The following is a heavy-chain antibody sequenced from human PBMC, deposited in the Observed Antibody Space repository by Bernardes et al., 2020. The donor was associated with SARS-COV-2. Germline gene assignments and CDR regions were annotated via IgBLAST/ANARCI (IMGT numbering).Heavy chain of an antibody. V-gene: IGHV1-8*01. J-gene: IGHJ4*02. D-gene: IGHD3-16*02. Sequence: ASVKVSCKASGYTFTSYGISWVRQATGQGLEWMGWMNPNSGNTGYAQKFQGRVTMTRNTPISTAYMELSSLRSEDTAVYYCARGQITFGGVIIWGQGTLITVSS. CDR2: MNPNSGNT. CDR3: ARGQITFGGVII. CDR1: GYTFTSYG.